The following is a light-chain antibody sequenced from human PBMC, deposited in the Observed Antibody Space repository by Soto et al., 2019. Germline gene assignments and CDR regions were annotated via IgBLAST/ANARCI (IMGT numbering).Light chain of an antibody. CDR2: EVT. J-gene: IGLJ2*01. CDR1: YSDIGDYNY. CDR3: SSYSGTNSNVI. V-gene: IGLV2-8*01. Sequence: QSALTQPPSASGSPGQSVTISCAGTYSDIGDYNYVSWYQQHPDKVPKLIIYEVTKRPSGVPDRFSGSKSGYTASLTVSDLQPADEAVYYCSSYSGTNSNVIFGGGTKRTV.